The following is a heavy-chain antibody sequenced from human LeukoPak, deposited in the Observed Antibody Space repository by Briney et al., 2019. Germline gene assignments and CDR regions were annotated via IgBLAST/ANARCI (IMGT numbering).Heavy chain of an antibody. Sequence: SETLSLTCTVSGGSISSYYWSWIRQPPGKGLEWIGYIYYSGSTNYNPSLKSRVTISVDTSKNQFSLKLSSVTAADTAVHYCARLFEYCSGGSCYSGAFDIWGQGTMVTVSS. CDR3: ARLFEYCSGGSCYSGAFDI. V-gene: IGHV4-59*08. J-gene: IGHJ3*02. CDR1: GGSISSYY. CDR2: IYYSGST. D-gene: IGHD2-15*01.